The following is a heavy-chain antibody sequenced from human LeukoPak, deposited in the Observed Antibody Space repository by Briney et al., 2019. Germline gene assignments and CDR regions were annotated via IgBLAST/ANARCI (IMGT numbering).Heavy chain of an antibody. CDR1: GGSISSYY. CDR2: IYYSGST. CDR3: AGALPQGVWGV. D-gene: IGHD3-16*01. Sequence: PSETLSLTCTVSGGSISSYYWSWIRQPPGKGLEWIGYIYYSGSTNYNPSLKSRVTISVDTSKNQFSLKLSSVTAADTAVYYCAGALPQGVWGVWGKGTPVTVS. J-gene: IGHJ6*03. V-gene: IGHV4-59*01.